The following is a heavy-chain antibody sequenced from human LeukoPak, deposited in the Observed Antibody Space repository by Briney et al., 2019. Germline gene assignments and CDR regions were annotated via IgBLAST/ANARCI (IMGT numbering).Heavy chain of an antibody. V-gene: IGHV3-21*01. CDR1: GFTFSSYS. J-gene: IGHJ4*02. CDR3: ARYSYGLDY. CDR2: ISSSSSHI. Sequence: GGSLRLSCAASGFTFSSYSMNWVRQAPGKGRGWVSYISSSSSHIYSADSVKGRFTISRDNTKNSLYLQMNSLRAEDTAVYYCARYSYGLDYWGQGTLVIVSS. D-gene: IGHD5-18*01.